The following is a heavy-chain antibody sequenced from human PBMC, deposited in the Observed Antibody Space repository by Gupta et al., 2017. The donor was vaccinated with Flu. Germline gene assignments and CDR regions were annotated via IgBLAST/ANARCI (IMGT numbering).Heavy chain of an antibody. J-gene: IGHJ4*02. CDR2: ISFGGGIE. CDR3: AKDTETLDH. CDR1: VVTFDRNG. V-gene: IGHV3-30*18. Sequence: LYCAVSVVTFDRNGMHGDRQGPGKGLEWVAVISFGGGIEYYGDSVKGRFTISKEKSKNTRYLHMNSLRAEDTAVYYCAKDTETLDHWGKGTRVTVSS.